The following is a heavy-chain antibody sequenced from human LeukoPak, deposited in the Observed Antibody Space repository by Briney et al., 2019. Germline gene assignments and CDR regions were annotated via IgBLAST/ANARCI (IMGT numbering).Heavy chain of an antibody. CDR3: ARASGLVRATSGDI. V-gene: IGHV1-69*05. CDR2: IIPIFGTA. CDR1: GGTFSSYA. Sequence: GASVKVSCKASGGTFSSYAISWVRQAPGQGLEWMGGIIPIFGTANYAQKFQGRVTITTDESTSTAYMELSSLRSEDTAVYYCARASGLVRATSGDIWGQGTMVTVSS. D-gene: IGHD1-26*01. J-gene: IGHJ3*02.